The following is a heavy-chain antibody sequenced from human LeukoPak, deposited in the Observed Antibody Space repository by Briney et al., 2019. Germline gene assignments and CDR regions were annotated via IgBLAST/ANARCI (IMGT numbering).Heavy chain of an antibody. D-gene: IGHD4-17*01. V-gene: IGHV4-31*03. CDR2: IYYSGGT. Sequence: SQTLSLTCTVSGDSINSGGSDWSWIRQHPGKGLEWIGYIYYSGGTYYNPSLKSRVSISVDTSKNQFSLKLNSMTAADTAVYFCARVGNVDYGDYSNYFDYWGQGTLVTVSS. CDR1: GDSINSGGSD. CDR3: ARVGNVDYGDYSNYFDY. J-gene: IGHJ4*02.